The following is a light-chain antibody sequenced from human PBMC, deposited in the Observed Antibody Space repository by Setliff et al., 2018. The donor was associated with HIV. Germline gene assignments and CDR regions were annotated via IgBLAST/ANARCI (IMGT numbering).Light chain of an antibody. CDR1: SSDVGGYNY. CDR3: SSYTSSGTPYV. J-gene: IGLJ1*01. V-gene: IGLV2-14*03. CDR2: DVS. Sequence: QSALTQPASVSGSPGQSITISCTGTSSDVGGYNYVSWYQQHPGKAPKLMIFDVSNRPSGVSNRFSGSKSGNTASLTISGLQAEDEADYYCSSYTSSGTPYVFGSGTKVTV.